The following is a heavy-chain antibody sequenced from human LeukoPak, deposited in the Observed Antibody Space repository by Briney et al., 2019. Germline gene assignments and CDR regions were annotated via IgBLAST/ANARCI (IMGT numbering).Heavy chain of an antibody. CDR3: ARAMVRGVISNFDY. Sequence: SETLSLTCAVYGGSFSGYYWSWIRQPPGKGQEWIGEINHSGSTNYNPSLKSRVTISVDTSKNQFSLKLSSVTAADTAVYDCARAMVRGVISNFDYWGQGTLVTVSS. CDR2: INHSGST. D-gene: IGHD3-10*01. J-gene: IGHJ4*02. V-gene: IGHV4-34*01. CDR1: GGSFSGYY.